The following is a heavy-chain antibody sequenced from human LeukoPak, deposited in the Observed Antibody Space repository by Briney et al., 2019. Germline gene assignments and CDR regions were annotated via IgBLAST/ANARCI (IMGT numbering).Heavy chain of an antibody. Sequence: SETLSLTCAVYGGSFSGYYWGWIRQPPGKGLEWIGTTYYSGSTYYNPSFKSRVTISVDTSKNQFSLKLYSVTAADAAVYFCARRRSRDYFDYWGPGNLVTVSS. J-gene: IGHJ4*02. V-gene: IGHV4-34*01. CDR1: GGSFSGYY. CDR2: TYYSGST. D-gene: IGHD3-10*01. CDR3: ARRRSRDYFDY.